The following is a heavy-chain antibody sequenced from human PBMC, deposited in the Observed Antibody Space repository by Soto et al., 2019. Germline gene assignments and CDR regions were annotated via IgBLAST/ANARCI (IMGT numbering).Heavy chain of an antibody. CDR2: IDWNNLK. CDR3: ARMMRGVSFQWNHIDY. Sequence: GPTLVNPTETLTLTCTFSGFSLSTSTLCVTWIRQPPGKALEWLALIDWNNLKFYKASLKTRLTLSKGTSRNQVVLTVTNVDPVDTGTYYCARMMRGVSFQWNHIDYRGQGALVTVSS. V-gene: IGHV2-70*01. CDR1: GFSLSTSTLC. D-gene: IGHD3-16*01. J-gene: IGHJ4*02.